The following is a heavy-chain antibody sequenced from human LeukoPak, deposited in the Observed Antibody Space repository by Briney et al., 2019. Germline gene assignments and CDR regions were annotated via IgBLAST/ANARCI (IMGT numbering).Heavy chain of an antibody. J-gene: IGHJ4*02. CDR3: AKDVVPDSGWDLDY. CDR1: GFTFSTYS. CDR2: IYPNGGST. D-gene: IGHD6-19*01. V-gene: IGHV3-23*01. Sequence: GGSLRLSCAASGFTFSTYSMTWVRQGPGKGLEWVSSIYPNGGSTFYANSVKGRFTISRDNSKNTLYLQMSSLRTEDTAIYYCAKDVVPDSGWDLDYWGQGTLVTVSS.